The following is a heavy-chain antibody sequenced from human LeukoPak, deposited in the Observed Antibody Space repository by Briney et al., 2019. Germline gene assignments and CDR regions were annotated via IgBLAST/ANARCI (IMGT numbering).Heavy chain of an antibody. CDR1: GFTFSSYG. V-gene: IGHV3-33*01. CDR2: IWYDGSNK. J-gene: IGHJ6*02. CDR3: ARDSYGMDV. Sequence: GGSLRLSCAASGFTFSSYGMHWVRQAPGKGLEWVAVIWYDGSNKYYAGSVKGRFTISRDNSKNTLYLQMNSLRAEDTAVYYCARDSYGMDVWGQGTTVTVSS.